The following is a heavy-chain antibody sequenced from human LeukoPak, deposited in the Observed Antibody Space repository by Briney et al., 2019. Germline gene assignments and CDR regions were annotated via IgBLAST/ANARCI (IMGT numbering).Heavy chain of an antibody. D-gene: IGHD3-22*01. CDR1: GFTFSSYA. CDR3: ARRPYYYDSLDYWGLDY. Sequence: GGSLRLSCAASGFTFSSYAMSWVRQAPGKGLEWVSAISGSGGSTYYADSVKGRFTISRDNSKNTLYLQMNSLGAEDTAVYYCARRPYYYDSLDYWGLDYWGQGTLVTVSS. J-gene: IGHJ4*02. V-gene: IGHV3-23*01. CDR2: ISGSGGST.